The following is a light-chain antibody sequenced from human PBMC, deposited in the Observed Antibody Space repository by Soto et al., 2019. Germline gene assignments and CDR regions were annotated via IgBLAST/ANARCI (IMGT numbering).Light chain of an antibody. CDR3: SSYTTSNTRQIV. V-gene: IGLV2-14*01. CDR1: SSDVGGYNY. J-gene: IGLJ1*01. Sequence: QSALTQPASVSGSPGQSITISCTGTSSDVGGYNYVSWYQQHPGKAPKFMIYDVSNRPSGVSNRFSGSKSGNTASQTISGLQAEDEADYYCSSYTTSNTRQIVFGTGTKVTVL. CDR2: DVS.